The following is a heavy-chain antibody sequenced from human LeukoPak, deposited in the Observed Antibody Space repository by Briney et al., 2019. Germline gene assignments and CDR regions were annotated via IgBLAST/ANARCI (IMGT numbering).Heavy chain of an antibody. CDR1: GFTFSSYS. CDR2: ISSSSSTI. D-gene: IGHD1-26*01. J-gene: IGHJ4*02. V-gene: IGHV3-48*04. Sequence: PGGSLRLSCAASGFTFSSYSMNWVRQAPGKGLEWVSYISSSSSTIYYTDSVKGRFTISRDNSKNTLSLQMSSLRAEDTAIYYCAKDTEWELLRLFDSWGQGTLVSVPS. CDR3: AKDTEWELLRLFDS.